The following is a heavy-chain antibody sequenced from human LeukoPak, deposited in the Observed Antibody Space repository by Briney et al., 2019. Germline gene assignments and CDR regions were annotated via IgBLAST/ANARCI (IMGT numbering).Heavy chain of an antibody. CDR2: IYNSGSP. V-gene: IGHV4-61*02. D-gene: IGHD6-13*01. CDR1: GGSISSGLYY. J-gene: IGHJ4*02. Sequence: SETLSLTCTVSGGSISSGLYYWSWIRQPAGKGLEWIGRIYNSGSPKYDPSLKSRVTISVVTSKNQFSLKLTSVTAADTAVYYCASSSWLRDANFDSWGQGTLVTVSS. CDR3: ASSSWLRDANFDS.